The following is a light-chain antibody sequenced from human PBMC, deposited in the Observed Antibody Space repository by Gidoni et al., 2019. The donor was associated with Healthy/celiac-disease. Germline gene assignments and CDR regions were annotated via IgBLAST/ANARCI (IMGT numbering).Light chain of an antibody. CDR2: EVS. V-gene: IGLV2-8*01. J-gene: IGLJ2*01. CDR1: SSDVGGYNY. CDR3: SSYAGSNNYV. Sequence: QSALTQPPSASGSPGPSVTISCTGTSSDVGGYNYVPLYQQHPGKAPKLMIYEVSKRPPGVPDRFSGSKSGNTASLTVSGLQAEDEADYYCSSYAGSNNYVFGGGTKLTVL.